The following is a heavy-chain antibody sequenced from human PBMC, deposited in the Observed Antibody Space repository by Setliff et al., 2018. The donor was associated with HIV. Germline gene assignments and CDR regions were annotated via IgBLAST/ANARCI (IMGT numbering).Heavy chain of an antibody. D-gene: IGHD3-22*01. CDR3: ARGNYDTSDYYTNFYYYYMDV. V-gene: IGHV4-59*01. J-gene: IGHJ6*03. CDR2: VYFSGRT. Sequence: SETLSLTCTVSGDPISTYYWSWVRKPPGKGLEGIGYVYFSGRTSYSPSLRGRVTMSVDPSKNQFSLKLNSVTAADTAIYFCARGNYDTSDYYTNFYYYYMDVWGKGTAVTVSS. CDR1: GDPISTYY.